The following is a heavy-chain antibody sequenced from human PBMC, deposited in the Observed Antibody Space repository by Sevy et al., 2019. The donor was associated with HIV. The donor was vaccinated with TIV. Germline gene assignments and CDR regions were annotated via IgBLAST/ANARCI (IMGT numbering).Heavy chain of an antibody. CDR1: GFTFSSYW. V-gene: IGHV3-74*01. CDR3: ARAASRRYYYDSSGYYYYYYYGMDV. J-gene: IGHJ6*02. D-gene: IGHD3-22*01. Sequence: GGSLRLSCAASGFTFSSYWMHWVRQAPGKGLVWVSRINSDGSSTSYADSVKGRFTISRDNAKNTLYLQMNSLRAEDTAVYYCARAASRRYYYDSSGYYYYYYYGMDVWGQGTTVTVSS. CDR2: INSDGSST.